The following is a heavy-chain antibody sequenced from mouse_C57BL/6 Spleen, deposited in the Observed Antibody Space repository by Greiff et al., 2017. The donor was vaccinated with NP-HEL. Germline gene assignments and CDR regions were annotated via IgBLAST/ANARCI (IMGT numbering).Heavy chain of an antibody. CDR2: INPNNGGT. CDR3: ARRTYYEYDDAMDY. CDR1: GYTFTDYN. Sequence: EVQLQQSGPELVKPGASVKMSCKASGYTFTDYNMHWVKQSHGKSLEWIGYINPNNGGTSYNQKFKGKATLTVNKYSSTAYMELRSLTSEDSAVYYCARRTYYEYDDAMDYWGQGTSVTVSS. J-gene: IGHJ4*01. V-gene: IGHV1-22*01. D-gene: IGHD2-4*01.